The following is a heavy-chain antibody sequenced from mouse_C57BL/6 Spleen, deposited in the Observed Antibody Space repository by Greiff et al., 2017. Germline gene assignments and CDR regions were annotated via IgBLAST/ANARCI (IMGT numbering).Heavy chain of an antibody. CDR1: GFTFSDYG. V-gene: IGHV5-17*01. Sequence: EVNLVESGGGLVKPGGSLKLSCAASGFTFSDYGMHWVRQAPEKGLEWVAYISSGSSTIYYADTVKGRFTISRDNAKNTLFLQMTSLRSEDTAMYYCARGDPAWCADWGQGTLVTVSA. J-gene: IGHJ3*01. CDR2: ISSGSSTI. CDR3: ARGDPAWCAD.